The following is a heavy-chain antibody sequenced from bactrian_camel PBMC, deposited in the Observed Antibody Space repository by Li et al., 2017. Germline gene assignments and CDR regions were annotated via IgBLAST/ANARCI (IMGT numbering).Heavy chain of an antibody. J-gene: IGHJ4*01. CDR1: GNTYALYY. V-gene: IGHV3S60*01. CDR3: AARTGATWSLSLGASDYNH. D-gene: IGHD2*01. Sequence: HVQLVESGGDSVETGGSLRLSCTFSGNTYALYYMAWFRQTPGGQREGVAHIRQSKRTQYADSVKGRFTISQDNAKNTLNLQMDNLRPEDTAMYYCAARTGATWSLSLGASDYNHWGQGTQVTVS. CDR2: IRQSKRT.